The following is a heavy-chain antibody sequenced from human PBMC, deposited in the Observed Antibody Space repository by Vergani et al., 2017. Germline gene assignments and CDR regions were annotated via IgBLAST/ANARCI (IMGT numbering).Heavy chain of an antibody. CDR2: ISGSGGST. D-gene: IGHD5-24*01. Sequence: EVQLLESGGGLVQPGGSLRLSCAASGFTFSSYAMSWVRQAPGEGLEWVSAISGSGGSTYYADSVKGRFTISKDISKNTLYLQMNSLRGDDTAVYYCARETRDTPSSLDYWGQGTLVTVSS. CDR3: ARETRDTPSSLDY. CDR1: GFTFSSYA. J-gene: IGHJ4*02. V-gene: IGHV3-23*01.